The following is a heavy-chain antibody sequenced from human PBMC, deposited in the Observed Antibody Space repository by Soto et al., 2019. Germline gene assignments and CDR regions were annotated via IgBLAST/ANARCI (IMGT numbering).Heavy chain of an antibody. CDR1: GYTLTELS. J-gene: IGHJ5*02. CDR3: ARGLTTMVRGVIINWFDP. Sequence: ASVKVSCKVSGYTLTELSMHWVRQAPGKGLEWMGGFDPEDGETIYAQKFQGRVTMTEDTSTDTAYMELSSLRSEDTAVYYCARGLTTMVRGVIINWFDPWGQGTLVTVSS. D-gene: IGHD3-10*01. V-gene: IGHV1-24*01. CDR2: FDPEDGET.